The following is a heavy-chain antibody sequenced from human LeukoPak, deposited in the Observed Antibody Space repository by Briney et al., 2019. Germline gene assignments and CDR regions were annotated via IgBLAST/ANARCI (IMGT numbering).Heavy chain of an antibody. CDR2: ISSSGST. D-gene: IGHD3-22*01. J-gene: IGHJ3*02. CDR3: ARGPYSYDSSGAFDI. V-gene: IGHV4-61*02. Sequence: SQTLSLTCTGSGDSISSGDYYWSSIRQPAGKGLEWIGRISSSGSTNYNPSLKSRVTISVDTSKNQFSLKLSSVTAADTAVYFCARGPYSYDSSGAFDIWGQGTMVTVSS. CDR1: GDSISSGDYY.